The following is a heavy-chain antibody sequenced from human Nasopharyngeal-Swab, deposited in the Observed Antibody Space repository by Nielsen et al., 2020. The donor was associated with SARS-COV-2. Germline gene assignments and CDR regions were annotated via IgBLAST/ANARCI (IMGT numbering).Heavy chain of an antibody. CDR1: GFTFSNYE. D-gene: IGHD5-18*01. V-gene: IGHV3-48*03. Sequence: GESLKISCAASGFTFSNYEMNWVRQAPGKGLEWLSYICGTAGTISYADSVKGRFTISTDNAKNSLYLQMNSLRAEDTALYYCARTTYSYGRFDYWGQGTLVTVSS. J-gene: IGHJ4*02. CDR2: ICGTAGTI. CDR3: ARTTYSYGRFDY.